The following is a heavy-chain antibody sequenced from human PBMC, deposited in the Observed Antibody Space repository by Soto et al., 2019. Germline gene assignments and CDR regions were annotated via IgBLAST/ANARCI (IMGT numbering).Heavy chain of an antibody. CDR1: GFTFSSYS. CDR2: ISSSSSYI. J-gene: IGHJ4*02. V-gene: IGHV3-21*01. D-gene: IGHD3-22*01. Sequence: EVQLVESGGGLVKPGGSLRLSCAASGFTFSSYSMNWVRQAPGKGREWVSSISSSSSYIYYADSVKGRFTISRDNAKNYLYLQMNSLRAEDTAVYYCARGTYYYDSSGYYAYWGQGTLVTVSS. CDR3: ARGTYYYDSSGYYAY.